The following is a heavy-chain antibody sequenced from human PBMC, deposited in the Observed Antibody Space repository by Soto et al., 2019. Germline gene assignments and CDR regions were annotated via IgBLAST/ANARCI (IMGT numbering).Heavy chain of an antibody. D-gene: IGHD6-13*01. V-gene: IGHV1-46*01. CDR3: AREGSSWYSLNWFDP. Sequence: ASVKVSCKASGYSFTSHYIHWVRQAPGQGLEWMTIIDPNSGSTTYAQNFQGRVTVTRDMSASTVYMELSSLRSEDTAVYYCAREGSSWYSLNWFDPWGQGTLVTVSS. J-gene: IGHJ5*02. CDR1: GYSFTSHY. CDR2: IDPNSGST.